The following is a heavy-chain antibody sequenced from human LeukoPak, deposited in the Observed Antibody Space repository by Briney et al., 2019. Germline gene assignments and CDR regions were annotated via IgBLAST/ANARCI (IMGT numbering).Heavy chain of an antibody. J-gene: IGHJ4*02. V-gene: IGHV3-73*01. CDR3: TGHGYGSGSYSSD. CDR1: GFTFSGSP. Sequence: GGSLRLSCAASGFTFSGSPMHWVRQTSGKGLEWVGRITSKAHSYATAYAASVKGRFTISRDDSKNTAYLQMNSLKTEDTAVYYCTGHGYGSGSYSSDWGQGTLVTVSA. CDR2: ITSKAHSYAT. D-gene: IGHD3-10*01.